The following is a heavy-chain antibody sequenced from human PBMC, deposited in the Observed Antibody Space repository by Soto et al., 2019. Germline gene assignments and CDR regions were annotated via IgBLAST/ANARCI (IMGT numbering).Heavy chain of an antibody. CDR1: GYTFASYA. Sequence: ASVKVSCKASGYTFASYAISWMRQAPGQGLEWMGWISAYNGNTNYAQKLQGRVTMTTDTSTSTAYMELRSLRSDDTAVYYCARGGSGYENYYGMDVWGQGTTVTVSS. CDR2: ISAYNGNT. D-gene: IGHD5-12*01. CDR3: ARGGSGYENYYGMDV. J-gene: IGHJ6*02. V-gene: IGHV1-18*01.